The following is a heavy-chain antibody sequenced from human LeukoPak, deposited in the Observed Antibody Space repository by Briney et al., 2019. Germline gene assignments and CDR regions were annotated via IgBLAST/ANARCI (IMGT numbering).Heavy chain of an antibody. CDR2: INSDATST. CDR3: VRGSPGYSSSWHAY. J-gene: IGHJ4*02. CDR1: GFMLSSTW. D-gene: IGHD6-13*01. V-gene: IGHV3-74*01. Sequence: GGSLRLSCAASGFMLSSTWMHWVRQAPGKGLVWVSRINSDATSTSYADSVRGRFTISRDDAKNTMYLQMNSLRAEDTAMYYCVRGSPGYSSSWHAYWGQGTLVTVSS.